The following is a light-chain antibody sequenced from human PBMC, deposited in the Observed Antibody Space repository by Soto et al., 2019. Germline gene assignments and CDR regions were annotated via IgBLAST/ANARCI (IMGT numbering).Light chain of an antibody. CDR1: QSVDSRY. V-gene: IGKV3-20*01. CDR2: ATS. J-gene: IGKJ2*01. CDR3: QQYATSPYT. Sequence: TVLTQSPGTLSLSPGEGATLSCRASQSVDSRYLAWYQQRPGQAPRLLISATSTRASGIPDRFSGSGSGTDFTLTISRLEPEDFAVYYCQQYATSPYTFGRGTKLEFK.